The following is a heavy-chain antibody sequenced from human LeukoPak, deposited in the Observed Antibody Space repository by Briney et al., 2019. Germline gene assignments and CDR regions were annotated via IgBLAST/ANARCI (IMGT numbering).Heavy chain of an antibody. V-gene: IGHV3-48*02. CDR1: GFTFSSYS. CDR2: ISSSSTI. Sequence: GGSLRLSCEASGFTFSSYSMTWVRQAPGKGLEWVSYISSSSTIYYADSVKGRFTISRDNAKNSLYLQMNSLRDEDTAVYYCARGSATFDYWGQGNLVTVSS. J-gene: IGHJ4*02. CDR3: ARGSATFDY.